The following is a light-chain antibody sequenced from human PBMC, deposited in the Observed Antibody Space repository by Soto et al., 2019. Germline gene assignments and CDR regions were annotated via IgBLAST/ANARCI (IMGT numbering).Light chain of an antibody. Sequence: QSVLTQSSSASASLGSSVKLTFTLSSGHSTYIIAWHQQQPGKAPRYLMKLEGSGSYNKGSEVPDRFSGSSSGADRYLTISPLQFEDEADYYCETWDFNTRVFGGGTKLAVL. CDR1: SGHSTYI. V-gene: IGLV4-60*02. CDR3: ETWDFNTRV. CDR2: LEGSGSY. J-gene: IGLJ3*02.